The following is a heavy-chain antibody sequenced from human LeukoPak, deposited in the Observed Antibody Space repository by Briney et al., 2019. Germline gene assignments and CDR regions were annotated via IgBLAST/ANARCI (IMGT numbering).Heavy chain of an antibody. V-gene: IGHV1-2*06. J-gene: IGHJ4*02. Sequence: ASVKVSCKASGYTFTNYYVHWVRQAPGQGLEWMGRMNPNSGGTNFAQKFQGRVTMTRDTSISTAYMELSRLRSDDTAVYYCAIYVLRFLEWSSSLDYWGQGTLVTVSS. CDR3: AIYVLRFLEWSSSLDY. CDR1: GYTFTNYY. D-gene: IGHD3-3*01. CDR2: MNPNSGGT.